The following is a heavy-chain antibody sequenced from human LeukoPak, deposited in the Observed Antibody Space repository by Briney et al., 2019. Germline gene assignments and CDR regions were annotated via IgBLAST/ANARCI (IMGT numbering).Heavy chain of an antibody. CDR3: ARGARICETGYFDF. V-gene: IGHV4-34*01. Sequence: PSETLSLSCAVYGGSLSRYYWSWIRQSPGKGLEWMAEIDHRGDTNYNPYVKSRVTISVDTSKNQFSLRVRSLSAADTAVYCGARGARICETGYFDFWGQGTLVTVSS. CDR1: GGSLSRYY. CDR2: IDHRGDT. D-gene: IGHD2-21*01. J-gene: IGHJ4*03.